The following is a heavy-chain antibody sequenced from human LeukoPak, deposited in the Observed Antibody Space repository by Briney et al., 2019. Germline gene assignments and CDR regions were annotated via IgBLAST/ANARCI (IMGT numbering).Heavy chain of an antibody. CDR2: VYTSGST. D-gene: IGHD4-11*01. CDR1: GGSISSYY. Sequence: ASETLSLTCTVSGGSISSYYWSWIRQPAGKGLEWIGRVYTSGSTNYNPSLKSRLTMSVDTSKNQFPLKLSSVTAADTAVYYCAREWSNYGIDYWGQGTLVTVSS. J-gene: IGHJ4*02. CDR3: AREWSNYGIDY. V-gene: IGHV4-4*07.